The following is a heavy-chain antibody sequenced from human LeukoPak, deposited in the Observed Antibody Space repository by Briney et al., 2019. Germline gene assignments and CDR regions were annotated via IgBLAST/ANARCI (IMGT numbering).Heavy chain of an antibody. CDR2: ISSSGSTI. CDR1: GFTFSSYE. D-gene: IGHD3-3*01. Sequence: GGSLRLSCAASGFTFSSYEMNWVRQAPEEGLEWVSYISSSGSTIYYADSVKGRFTISRDNAKNSLYMQMNSLRAEDTAVYYCARSLPSYDFWSGYSATTHFDYWGQRTLVTVSS. CDR3: ARSLPSYDFWSGYSATTHFDY. V-gene: IGHV3-48*03. J-gene: IGHJ4*02.